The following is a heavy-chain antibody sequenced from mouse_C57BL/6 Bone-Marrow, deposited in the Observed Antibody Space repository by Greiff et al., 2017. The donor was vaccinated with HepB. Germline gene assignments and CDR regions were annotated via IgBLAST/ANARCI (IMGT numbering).Heavy chain of an antibody. D-gene: IGHD4-1*01. J-gene: IGHJ1*03. Sequence: VQLQQSGAELVKPGASVKLSCKASGYTFTSYWMHWVKQRPGQGLEWIGMIHPNSGSTNYNEKFKSKATLTVDKSSSTAYMQLSSLTSEDSAVYYCARETDWYFDVWGTGTTVTVSS. CDR3: ARETDWYFDV. CDR1: GYTFTSYW. V-gene: IGHV1-64*01. CDR2: IHPNSGST.